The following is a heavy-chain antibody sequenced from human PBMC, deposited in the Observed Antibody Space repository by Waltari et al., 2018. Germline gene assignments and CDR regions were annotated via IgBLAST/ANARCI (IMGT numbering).Heavy chain of an antibody. CDR1: GFTFSSYS. J-gene: IGHJ4*02. CDR2: ISSSSSYI. D-gene: IGHD3-3*01. V-gene: IGHV3-21*01. Sequence: EVQLVESGGGLVKPGGSLRLSCAASGFTFSSYSMNWVRPAPGKGLEWVSSISSSSSYIYYADSVKGRFTISRDNAKNSLYLQMNSLRAEDTAVYYCATSFTIFGVVGEGREDYWGQGTLVTVSS. CDR3: ATSFTIFGVVGEGREDY.